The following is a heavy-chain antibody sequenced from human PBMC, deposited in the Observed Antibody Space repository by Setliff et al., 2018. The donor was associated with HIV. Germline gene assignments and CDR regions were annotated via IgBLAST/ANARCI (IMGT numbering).Heavy chain of an antibody. J-gene: IGHJ6*03. CDR1: GYTFTGYY. D-gene: IGHD3-3*01. CDR3: VRGVQSPPHYSYYYMDV. V-gene: IGHV1-46*01. Sequence: WASVKVSCKASGYTFTGYYMHWVRQAPGQGLEWMGVINPTGGSTRNTQKFQGRVAMTRDTSTSTAYMELTSLRFDDTAMYYCVRGVQSPPHYSYYYMDVWGEGTMVTVSS. CDR2: INPTGGST.